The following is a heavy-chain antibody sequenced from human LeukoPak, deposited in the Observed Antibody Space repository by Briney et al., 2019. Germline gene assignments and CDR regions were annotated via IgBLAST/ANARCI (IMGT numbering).Heavy chain of an antibody. CDR1: GFTFSSYA. Sequence: PVGSLRLSCAASGFTFSSYAMGWVRQAPGKGLAWVSAISGSGEHTNYADSVRGRFTISRDNSKNTVYLQMSSLRAEDTAVYYCAKRSYFNDGDYFDYWGQGALVTVSS. V-gene: IGHV3-23*01. CDR2: ISGSGEHT. CDR3: AKRSYFNDGDYFDY. D-gene: IGHD1-26*01. J-gene: IGHJ4*02.